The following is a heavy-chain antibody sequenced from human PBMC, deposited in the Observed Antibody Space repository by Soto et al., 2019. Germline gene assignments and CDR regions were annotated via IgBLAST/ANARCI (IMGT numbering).Heavy chain of an antibody. J-gene: IGHJ6*02. CDR2: IGDSGGTT. CDR1: GFSFSRFA. CDR3: AKDSLGDYYYYGMDV. D-gene: IGHD2-15*01. Sequence: EVQLLESGGGLVQPGGSLRLSCAASGFSFSRFAMSWVRQAPGKGLEWVSGIGDSGGTTYYAESVKGRFTISRDNSKNTLFLQMSSLRAEDTAVYYCAKDSLGDYYYYGMDVWGQGATVTVSS. V-gene: IGHV3-23*01.